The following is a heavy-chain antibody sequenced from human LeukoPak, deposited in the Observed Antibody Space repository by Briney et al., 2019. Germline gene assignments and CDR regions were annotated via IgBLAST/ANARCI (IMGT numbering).Heavy chain of an antibody. J-gene: IGHJ4*02. CDR3: ARENHILGVVIIGY. Sequence: GGSLRLSCAASGFTFSSYAMSWVRQAPGKGLEWVSAISGSGGSTYYADSVKGRFTIPRDNSKNTLYLQMNSLRAEDTAVYYCARENHILGVVIIGYWGQGTLVTVSS. CDR1: GFTFSSYA. CDR2: ISGSGGST. V-gene: IGHV3-23*01. D-gene: IGHD3-3*02.